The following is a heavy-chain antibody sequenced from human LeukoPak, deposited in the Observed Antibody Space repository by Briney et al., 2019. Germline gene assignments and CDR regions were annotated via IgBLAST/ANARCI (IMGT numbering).Heavy chain of an antibody. CDR1: GYTFTGYY. V-gene: IGHV1-2*06. Sequence: ASVKVSCKASGYTFTGYYMHWVRQAPGQGLEWMGRVNPNSGGTNYAQKFQGRVTMTRDTSISTAYMELSRLRSDDTAVYYCARDTTMVRGVIKRARFDYWGQGTLVTVSS. J-gene: IGHJ4*02. CDR2: VNPNSGGT. CDR3: ARDTTMVRGVIKRARFDY. D-gene: IGHD3-10*01.